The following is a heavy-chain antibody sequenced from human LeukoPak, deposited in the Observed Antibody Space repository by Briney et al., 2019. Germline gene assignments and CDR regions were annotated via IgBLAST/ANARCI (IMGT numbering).Heavy chain of an antibody. CDR3: ARGVTKPDPIVVVPAAIRVAQAFDS. D-gene: IGHD2-2*01. V-gene: IGHV4-34*01. J-gene: IGHJ4*02. Sequence: SETLSLTCAVYGGSFSGDSWNWIRQPPGKGLEWIGEINHSGSTNYNPSLKSRVTISEDSSKNQFSLKLNSVTAADTAVCYCARGVTKPDPIVVVPAAIRVAQAFDSWGQGTLVTVSS. CDR2: INHSGST. CDR1: GGSFSGDS.